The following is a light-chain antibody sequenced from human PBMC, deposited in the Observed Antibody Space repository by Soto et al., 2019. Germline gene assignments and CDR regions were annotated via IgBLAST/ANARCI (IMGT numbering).Light chain of an antibody. CDR3: AAWDDSLNGVV. V-gene: IGLV1-44*01. J-gene: IGLJ2*01. CDR1: SSNIGSNT. CDR2: SNN. Sequence: QSVVTQPPSASGTPGQRVTIFCSGSSSNIGSNTVNWYQQLPGTAPKLLMYSNNQRPSGVPDRFSGSKSGTSDSLAISGLQSEDEADYYCAAWDDSLNGVVFGGGTKLTVL.